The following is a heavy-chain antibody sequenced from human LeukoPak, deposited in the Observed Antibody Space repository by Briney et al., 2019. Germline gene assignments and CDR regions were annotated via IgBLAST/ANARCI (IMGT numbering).Heavy chain of an antibody. V-gene: IGHV4-59*01. J-gene: IGHJ4*02. CDR2: ISYSGST. CDR3: ARGEGATGP. Sequence: PSETLSLTCTVSGGSISSFYWSWIRQPPGKRLEWIGYISYSGSTNYNPSLKSRVTMSLDTSEDQFSLKLTSVTAADTAVYYCARGEGATGPWGQGTLVTVSS. CDR1: GGSISSFY. D-gene: IGHD1-26*01.